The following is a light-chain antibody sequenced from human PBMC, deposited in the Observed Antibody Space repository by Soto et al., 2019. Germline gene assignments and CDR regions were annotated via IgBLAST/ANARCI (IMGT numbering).Light chain of an antibody. CDR2: GAS. Sequence: EIVLTQSPGTLYLSPGERATLSCRASQSVSSSYLAWYQQKPGQAPRLLIYGASSRATGIPDRFSGSGSGTDFTLTISRLAHEDFAVYYFQQYGSSPLTFGGGTKVDIK. CDR3: QQYGSSPLT. CDR1: QSVSSSY. V-gene: IGKV3-20*01. J-gene: IGKJ4*01.